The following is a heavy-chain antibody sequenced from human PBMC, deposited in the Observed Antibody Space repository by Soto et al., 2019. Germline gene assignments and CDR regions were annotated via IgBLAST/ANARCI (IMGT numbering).Heavy chain of an antibody. CDR1: GGSISREYYH. D-gene: IGHD2-21*02. CDR2: IHYSGSV. CDR3: AREDDGGDRDYYGLDV. Sequence: PWETLSLTCTVSGGSISREYYHWTWIRQAPGKGLEWIGYIHYSGSVHYNPSLQSRLTMSVDTSKNLFSLKLSSVTAADTAVYFCAREDDGGDRDYYGLDVWGQGTTVT. J-gene: IGHJ6*02. V-gene: IGHV4-30-4*01.